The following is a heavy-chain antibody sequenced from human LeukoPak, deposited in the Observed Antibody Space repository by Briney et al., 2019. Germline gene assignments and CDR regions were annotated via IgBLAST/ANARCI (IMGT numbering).Heavy chain of an antibody. J-gene: IGHJ4*02. CDR3: ARGAHKRDDYGGFFDY. CDR2: ISSDGFKQ. CDR1: GFTFSSYW. Sequence: GGSLRLSCAASGFTFSSYWMHWVRQAPGKGLEWVAVISSDGFKQDFADSVKGRFTISRDNSKNTLYLQMNSLGAEDTAVYYCARGAHKRDDYGGFFDYWGQGTLVTVSS. V-gene: IGHV3-30*03. D-gene: IGHD4-23*01.